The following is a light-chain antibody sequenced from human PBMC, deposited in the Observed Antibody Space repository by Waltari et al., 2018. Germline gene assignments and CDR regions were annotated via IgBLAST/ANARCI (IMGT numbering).Light chain of an antibody. CDR3: QQYHSYPPT. J-gene: IGKJ1*01. CDR1: QDITNH. Sequence: DIQLIECPSSASAFLVDRVTITCRAIQDITNHVAWFQQKPEKAPNSLIYAASSLQSGGPSKFSGGGSGTDFTLTISSLQPEDFGTYYCQQYHSYPPTFGQGTKVEIK. CDR2: AAS. V-gene: IGKV1-16*02.